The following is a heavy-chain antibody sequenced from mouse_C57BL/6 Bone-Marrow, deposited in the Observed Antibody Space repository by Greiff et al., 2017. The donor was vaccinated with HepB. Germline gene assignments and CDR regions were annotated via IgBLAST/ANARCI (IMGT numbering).Heavy chain of an antibody. CDR3: TREPHYYGSSAWFAY. Sequence: EVQGVESGEGLVKPGGSLKLSCAASGFTFSSYAMSWVRQTPEKRLEWVAYISSGGDYIYYADTVKGRFTISRDNARNTLYLQMSSLKSEDTAMYYCTREPHYYGSSAWFAYWGQGTLVTVSA. V-gene: IGHV5-9-1*02. J-gene: IGHJ3*01. CDR1: GFTFSSYA. D-gene: IGHD1-1*01. CDR2: ISSGGDYI.